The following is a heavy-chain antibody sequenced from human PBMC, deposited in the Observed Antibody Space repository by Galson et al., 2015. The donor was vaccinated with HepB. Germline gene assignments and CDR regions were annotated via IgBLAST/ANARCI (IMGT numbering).Heavy chain of an antibody. D-gene: IGHD4-11*01. J-gene: IGHJ5*02. CDR2: INPSGGST. V-gene: IGHV1-46*01. Sequence: SVKVSCKASGYTFTSYYMHWVRQAPGQGLEWMGIINPSGGSTSYAQKFQGRVTMTRDTSTSTVYMELSSLRSEDTAVYYCARAAKMTTAFNWFDPWGQGTRVTVSS. CDR1: GYTFTSYY. CDR3: ARAAKMTTAFNWFDP.